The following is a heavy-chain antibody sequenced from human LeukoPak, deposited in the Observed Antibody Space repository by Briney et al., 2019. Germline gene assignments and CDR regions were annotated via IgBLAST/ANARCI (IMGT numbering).Heavy chain of an antibody. CDR1: GFSFSTYA. CDR3: AKGSGGSSYSGLDS. CDR2: ISGSGGST. D-gene: IGHD2-15*01. Sequence: PGGSLRLSCAASGFSFSTYAMTWVRQAPGKGLEWVSVISGSGGSTYYADSVKGRFTISRDNFKNTLDLRMNSLRDEDAAVYYCAKGSGGSSYSGLDSWGQGTLVTVSA. V-gene: IGHV3-23*01. J-gene: IGHJ4*02.